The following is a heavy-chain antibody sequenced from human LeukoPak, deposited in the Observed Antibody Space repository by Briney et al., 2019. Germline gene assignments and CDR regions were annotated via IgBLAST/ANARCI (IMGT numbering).Heavy chain of an antibody. Sequence: ASVKVSCKASGYTFTSYGISWVRQAPGQGLEWMGWISAYNGNTNYTQKLQGRVTMTTDTSTSTAYMELRSLRSDDTAVYYCARDGDSSLGYYYDSSGYYPSYWGQGTLVTVSS. CDR2: ISAYNGNT. CDR3: ARDGDSSLGYYYDSSGYYPSY. CDR1: GYTFTSYG. D-gene: IGHD3-22*01. V-gene: IGHV1-18*01. J-gene: IGHJ4*02.